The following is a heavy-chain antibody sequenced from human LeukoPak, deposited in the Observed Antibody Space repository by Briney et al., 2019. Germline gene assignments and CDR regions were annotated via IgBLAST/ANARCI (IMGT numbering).Heavy chain of an antibody. CDR1: GYSFTTYW. V-gene: IGHV5-51*01. CDR2: IYPGDSDT. CDR3: ARRLTTEETFDY. D-gene: IGHD1-1*01. Sequence: GAFLKISCKGSGYSFTTYWIAWVRQMRGKGLEWMGIIYPGDSDTRYSPSFQGQITISADKSINTAYLQWNSLRASDTAMYYCARRLTTEETFDYWGQGTPVTVSS. J-gene: IGHJ4*02.